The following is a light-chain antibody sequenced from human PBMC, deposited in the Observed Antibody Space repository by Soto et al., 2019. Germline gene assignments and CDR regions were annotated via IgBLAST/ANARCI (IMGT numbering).Light chain of an antibody. CDR2: GAS. CDR3: QQYNNWPLT. V-gene: IGKV3D-15*01. CDR1: QIVSAN. Sequence: EIVMTQSPATLSASPGERATLSCRASQIVSANLAWYQQKPGQAPRLLIYGASTRATDIPARFSGTGSGTEFTLTISSLQSEDFAVYYCQQYNNWPLTFGGGTKVEIK. J-gene: IGKJ4*01.